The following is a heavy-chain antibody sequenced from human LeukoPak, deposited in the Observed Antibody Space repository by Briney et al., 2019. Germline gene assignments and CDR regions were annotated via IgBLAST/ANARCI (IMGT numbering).Heavy chain of an antibody. J-gene: IGHJ4*02. CDR3: ARDMGFIAVAGYDY. CDR2: ISSSSSYI. CDR1: GFTFSSYS. V-gene: IGHV3-21*01. Sequence: GGSLRLSCAASGFTFSSYSMNWVRQAPGKGLEWVSSISSSSSYIYYADSVKGRFTISRDNSKNTLYLQMNSLRAEDTAVYYCARDMGFIAVAGYDYWGQGTLVTVSS. D-gene: IGHD6-19*01.